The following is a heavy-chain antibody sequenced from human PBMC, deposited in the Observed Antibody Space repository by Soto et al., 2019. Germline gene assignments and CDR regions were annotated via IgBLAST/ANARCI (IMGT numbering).Heavy chain of an antibody. J-gene: IGHJ4*02. Sequence: QVQLLQSGTEVKRPGSSVKVSCRASGVTFNSYGFAWVRQAPGRGLEWVGKINPASQLRNYEQSLQGRVTITADTSTRTAYMELSGFTSEDTAVYYCARIKLARLDHWGQGTLVTVSS. CDR3: ARIKLARLDH. V-gene: IGHV1-69*09. CDR1: GVTFNSYG. CDR2: INPASQLR.